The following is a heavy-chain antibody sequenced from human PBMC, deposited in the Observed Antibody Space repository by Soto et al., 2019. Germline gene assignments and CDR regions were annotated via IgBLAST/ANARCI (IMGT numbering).Heavy chain of an antibody. CDR1: GFTFSSYG. J-gene: IGHJ6*02. CDR3: ARDPPLVTIFGVVPHYYGMDV. V-gene: IGHV3-30*03. CDR2: ISYDGSNK. D-gene: IGHD3-3*01. Sequence: TGGSLRLSCAASGFTFSSYGMHWVRQAPGKGLEWVAVISYDGSNKYYADSVKGRFTISRDNSKNTLYLQMNSLRAEDTAVYYCARDPPLVTIFGVVPHYYGMDVWGQGTTVTVSS.